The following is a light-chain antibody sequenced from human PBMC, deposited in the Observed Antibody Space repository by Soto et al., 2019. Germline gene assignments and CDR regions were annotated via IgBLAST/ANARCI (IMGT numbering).Light chain of an antibody. CDR1: SSDVGAYNY. V-gene: IGLV2-14*03. CDR2: DVS. J-gene: IGLJ2*01. CDR3: SSYTSSSTLGV. Sequence: QSALTQPASVSGSPGQSITISCTGTSSDVGAYNYVSWYQQHPGKAPKLMIYDVSNRPSGVSNRFSGSKSGNTASLTISGLQPEDEADYYCSSYTSSSTLGVFGGGTQLTVL.